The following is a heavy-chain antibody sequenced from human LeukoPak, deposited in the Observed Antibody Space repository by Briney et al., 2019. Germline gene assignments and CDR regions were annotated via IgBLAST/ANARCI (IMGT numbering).Heavy chain of an antibody. V-gene: IGHV1-8*01. CDR3: ARGGSSGWYPSSAALDY. D-gene: IGHD6-19*01. Sequence: ASVKVSCKASGYTFTSYDINWVRQATGQGLEWMGWMNPNSGNTGYAQKFQGRVTMTRNTSISTAYMELSSLRSEDTAVYYCARGGSSGWYPSSAALDYWGQGTLVTASS. CDR1: GYTFTSYD. CDR2: MNPNSGNT. J-gene: IGHJ4*02.